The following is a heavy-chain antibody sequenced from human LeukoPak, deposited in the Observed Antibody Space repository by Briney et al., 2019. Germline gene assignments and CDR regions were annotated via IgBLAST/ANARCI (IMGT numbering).Heavy chain of an antibody. CDR2: IKSKTDGGTT. V-gene: IGHV3-15*01. J-gene: IGHJ4*02. CDR3: TTGYDYGDPGYFDY. Sequence: PGGSLRLSCAASRFTFSNYAMHWVRQAPGKGLEWVGRIKSKTDGGTTDYAAPVKGRFTISRDDSKNTLYLQMNSLKTEDTAVYYCTTGYDYGDPGYFDYWGQGTLVTVSS. CDR1: RFTFSNYA. D-gene: IGHD4-17*01.